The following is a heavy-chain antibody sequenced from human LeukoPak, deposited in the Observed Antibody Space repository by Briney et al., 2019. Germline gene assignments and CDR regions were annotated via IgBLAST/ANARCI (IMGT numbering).Heavy chain of an antibody. CDR1: GFTFDDYA. D-gene: IGHD1-26*01. CDR2: ISWNSGSI. J-gene: IGHJ4*02. CDR3: AKNSGSYGGFDY. Sequence: GGSLGLSCAASGFTFDDYAMHWVRQAPGKGLEWVSGISWNSGSIGYADSVKGRFTISRDNAKNSLYLQMNSLRAEDTALYYCAKNSGSYGGFDYWGQGTLVTVSS. V-gene: IGHV3-9*01.